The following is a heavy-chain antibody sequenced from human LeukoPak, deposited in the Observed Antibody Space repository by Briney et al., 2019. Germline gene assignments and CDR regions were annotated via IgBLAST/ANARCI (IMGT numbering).Heavy chain of an antibody. CDR3: ARPSQDYSDNWFDP. Sequence: ASVKVSCKASGYTFTGYYMHWVRQAPGQGLEWMGWINPNSGGTNYAQKFQGRVTMTRDTSISTAYMELSRLRSDDTAVYYCARPSQDYSDNWFDPWGQGTLVTVSS. CDR2: INPNSGGT. CDR1: GYTFTGYY. D-gene: IGHD4-11*01. J-gene: IGHJ5*02. V-gene: IGHV1-2*02.